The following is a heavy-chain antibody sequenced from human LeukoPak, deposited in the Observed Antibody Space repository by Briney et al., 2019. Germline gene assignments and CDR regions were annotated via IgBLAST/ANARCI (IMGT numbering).Heavy chain of an antibody. V-gene: IGHV1-69*04. CDR1: GGTFSSYA. J-gene: IGHJ3*02. D-gene: IGHD6-19*01. CDR3: AGLAVAGTNAFDI. CDR2: IIPILGIA. Sequence: GASVKVSCKASGGTFSSYAISWVRQAPGQGLEWMGRIIPILGIANYAQRFQGRVTITADKSTSTAYMELSSLRSEDTAVYYCAGLAVAGTNAFDIWGQGTMVTVSS.